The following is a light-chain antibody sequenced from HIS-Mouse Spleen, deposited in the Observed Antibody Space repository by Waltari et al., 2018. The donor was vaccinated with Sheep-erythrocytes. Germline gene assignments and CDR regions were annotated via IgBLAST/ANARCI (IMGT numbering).Light chain of an antibody. CDR2: EGS. V-gene: IGLV2-23*01. CDR3: CSYAGSSTLV. CDR1: RSDVGSYNL. Sequence: QSALTQPDSVSGSPGQSITISCTGTRSDVGSYNLVSWYQQHPGKATKLMIYEGSKRPSGVSNRFSGSKSGNTASLTISGLQAEDEADYYCCSYAGSSTLVFGGGTKLTVL. J-gene: IGLJ2*01.